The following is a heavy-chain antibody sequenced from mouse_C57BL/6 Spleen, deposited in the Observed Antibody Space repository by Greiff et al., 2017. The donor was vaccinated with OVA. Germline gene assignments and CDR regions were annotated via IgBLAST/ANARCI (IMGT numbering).Heavy chain of an antibody. Sequence: QVQLQQPGAELVRPGPSVKLSCKASGYTFTSYWMHWVKQRPGQGLEWIGVIDPSDSYTNYNQKFKGKATLTVDTSSSTAYMQLSSLTSEDSAVYYCARRGLRRNWYFDVWGTGTTVTVSS. CDR2: IDPSDSYT. V-gene: IGHV1-59*01. CDR3: ARRGLRRNWYFDV. J-gene: IGHJ1*03. CDR1: GYTFTSYW. D-gene: IGHD2-4*01.